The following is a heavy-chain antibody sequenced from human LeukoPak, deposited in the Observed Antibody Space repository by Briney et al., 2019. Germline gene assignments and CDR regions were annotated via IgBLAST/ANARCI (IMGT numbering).Heavy chain of an antibody. D-gene: IGHD3-22*01. Sequence: SETLSLTCTVSGGSISSSSYYWGWIRQPPGKGLEWIGSIYYSGSTYYNPSLKSRVTISVDTSKNQFSLKLSSVTAADTAVYYCARRQGLKAYYYDSSGYGGPFDPWGQGTLVTVSS. CDR3: ARRQGLKAYYYDSSGYGGPFDP. CDR2: IYYSGST. J-gene: IGHJ5*02. CDR1: GGSISSSSYY. V-gene: IGHV4-39*01.